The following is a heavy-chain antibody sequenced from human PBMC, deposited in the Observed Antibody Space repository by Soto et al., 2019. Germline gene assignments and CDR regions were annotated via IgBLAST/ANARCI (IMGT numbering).Heavy chain of an antibody. CDR2: ISYDGSNK. Sequence: PGGSLRLSCAASGFTFSSYGMHWARQAPGKGLEWVAVISYDGSNKYYADSVKGRFTISRDNSKNTLYLQMNSLRAEDTAVYYCAKELLREGSGWAPVIDYYYYGMDVWGQGTTVTVSS. J-gene: IGHJ6*02. V-gene: IGHV3-30*18. CDR1: GFTFSSYG. CDR3: AKELLREGSGWAPVIDYYYYGMDV. D-gene: IGHD6-19*01.